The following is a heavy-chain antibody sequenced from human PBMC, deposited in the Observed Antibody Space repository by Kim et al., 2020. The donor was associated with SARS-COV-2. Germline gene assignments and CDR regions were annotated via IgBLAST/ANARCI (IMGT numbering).Heavy chain of an antibody. CDR3: ARERPSFDVLTGYYYHYYGMDV. J-gene: IGHJ6*02. CDR1: GFGFDTYA. Sequence: GGSLRLSCVASGFGFDTYAMNWVRQAPGKGLEWISAITGRRGTTYYGDSVRGRFIISRDASTNTLYLQMNSLRGDDTALYYCARERPSFDVLTGYYYHYYGMDVWGQGTTVTVSS. D-gene: IGHD3-9*01. V-gene: IGHV3-23*02. CDR2: ITGRRGTT.